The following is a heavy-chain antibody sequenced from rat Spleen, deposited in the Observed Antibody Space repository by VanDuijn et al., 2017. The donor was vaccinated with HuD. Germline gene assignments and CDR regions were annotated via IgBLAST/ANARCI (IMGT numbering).Heavy chain of an antibody. V-gene: IGHV3-1*01. J-gene: IGHJ4*01. D-gene: IGHD1-11*01. CDR2: ISYSGSN. CDR3: ARLRGRLTTAYVMDA. CDR1: GYSITSNY. Sequence: EVQLQESGPGLVKPSQSLSLTCSVTGYSITSNYWGWIRKFPGNKMEWIGHISYSGSNSYNPSLKSRISITRKTSKNQFFLQLNSVTTEDTAKYYCARLRGRLTTAYVMDAWGQGASVTVSS.